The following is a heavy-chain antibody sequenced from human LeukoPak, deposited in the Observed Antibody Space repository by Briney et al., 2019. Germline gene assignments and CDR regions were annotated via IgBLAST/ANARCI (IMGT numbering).Heavy chain of an antibody. CDR3: AKEKPIRFLEWLSNYFDY. CDR2: ISYDGSNK. D-gene: IGHD3-3*01. CDR1: GFTFSSYG. Sequence: AGGSLRLSCAASGFTFSSYGMHWVRQAPGKGLEWVAVISYDGSNKYYADSVKGRFTISRDNSKNTLYLQMNSLRAEDTAVYYCAKEKPIRFLEWLSNYFDYWGQGTLVTVSS. J-gene: IGHJ4*02. V-gene: IGHV3-30*18.